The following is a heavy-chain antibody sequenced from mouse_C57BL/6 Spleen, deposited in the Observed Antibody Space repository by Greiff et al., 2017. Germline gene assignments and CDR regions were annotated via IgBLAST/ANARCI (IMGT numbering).Heavy chain of an antibody. V-gene: IGHV1-52*01. D-gene: IGHD1-1*01. CDR3: ARDRGTVVAPYAMDY. J-gene: IGHJ4*01. CDR2: IDPSDSET. CDR1: GYTFTSYW. Sequence: QVQLQQPGAELVRPGSSVKLSCKASGYTFTSYWMHWVKQRPIQGLEWIGNIDPSDSETHYNQKFKDKATLTVDKSSSTAYMQLSSLTSEDSAVYYCARDRGTVVAPYAMDYWGQGTSLTVSS.